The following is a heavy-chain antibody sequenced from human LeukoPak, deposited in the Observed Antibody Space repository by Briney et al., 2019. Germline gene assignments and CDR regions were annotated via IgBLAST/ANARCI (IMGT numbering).Heavy chain of an antibody. CDR3: AKWGDYDVLTGYYDSDY. V-gene: IGHV3-23*01. CDR1: GFSFSNYS. CDR2: ISGRDDST. D-gene: IGHD3-9*01. J-gene: IGHJ4*02. Sequence: GGSLRLFCAASGFSFSNYSMSWVRRVPGKGLVWVSAISGRDDSTYYADSVKGRFTISRDTSKNTLYLQMNSLRAEDTAVYYCAKWGDYDVLTGYYDSDYWGQGTLVTVSS.